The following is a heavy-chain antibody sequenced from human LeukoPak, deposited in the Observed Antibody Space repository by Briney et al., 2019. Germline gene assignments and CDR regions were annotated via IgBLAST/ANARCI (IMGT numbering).Heavy chain of an antibody. CDR1: GGTFSSYA. D-gene: IGHD5-18*01. CDR3: ASLYSYGSPRPYYFDY. J-gene: IGHJ4*02. CDR2: IIPIFGTA. V-gene: IGHV1-69*13. Sequence: SVKVSCKASGGTFSSYAISWVRQAPGQGLEWMGGIIPIFGTANYAQKFQGRVTITADESTSTAYMELSSLRSEDTAVYYCASLYSYGSPRPYYFDYWGQGTLVTVSS.